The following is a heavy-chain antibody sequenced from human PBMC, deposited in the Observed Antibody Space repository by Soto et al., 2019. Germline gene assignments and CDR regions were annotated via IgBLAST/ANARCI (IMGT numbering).Heavy chain of an antibody. D-gene: IGHD3-9*01. Sequence: VQLVESGGGVVQPGRSLRLSCAASGFTFSSYAMHWVRQAPGKGLEWVAVISYDGSNKYYADSVKGRFTISRDNSKNTLYLQMNSLRAEDTAVYYCAREEYYDILTGYGWFDPWGQGTLVTVSS. J-gene: IGHJ5*02. CDR3: AREEYYDILTGYGWFDP. CDR2: ISYDGSNK. CDR1: GFTFSSYA. V-gene: IGHV3-30-3*01.